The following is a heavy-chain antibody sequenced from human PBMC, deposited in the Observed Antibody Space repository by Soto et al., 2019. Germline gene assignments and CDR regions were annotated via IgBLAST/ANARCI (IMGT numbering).Heavy chain of an antibody. D-gene: IGHD2-21*02. CDR1: GFTSGDQV. J-gene: IGHJ4*02. CDR3: TRGPVTAAFDY. V-gene: IGHV3-49*03. CDR2: IRSKAHGGTT. Sequence: GSLRLSCTASGFTSGDQVVSWFRPAPGKGLEWVGLIRSKAHGGTTEYAAAVKGRFSISRDDSKSIAYLQMNSLKTEDTAVYYCTRGPVTAAFDYWGPGSLVTVSS.